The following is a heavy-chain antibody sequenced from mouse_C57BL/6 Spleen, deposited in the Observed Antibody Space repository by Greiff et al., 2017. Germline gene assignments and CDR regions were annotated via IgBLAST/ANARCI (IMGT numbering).Heavy chain of an antibody. V-gene: IGHV1-81*01. J-gene: IGHJ2*01. Sequence: QVHVKQSGAELARPGASVKLSCKASGYTFTSYGISWVKQRTGQGLEWIGEIYPRSGNTYYNEKFKGKATPTADKSSSTAYMELRSLTSEDSAVYVCARGGGYTFFNYGGKGPTLPVSS. CDR2: IYPRSGNT. CDR1: GYTFTSYG. CDR3: ARGGGYTFFNY. D-gene: IGHD2-2*01.